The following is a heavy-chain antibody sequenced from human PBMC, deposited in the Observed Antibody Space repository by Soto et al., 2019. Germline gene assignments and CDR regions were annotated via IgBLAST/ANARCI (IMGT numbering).Heavy chain of an antibody. CDR3: AKDIGRGDGVAATMGY. CDR2: ISWTSAKK. V-gene: IGHV3-9*01. D-gene: IGHD1-26*01. Sequence: EAQLVESGGGLAQLGGSLRLSCAASGFTFDEYAMHWVRQAPGKGLEWVSGISWTSAKKGYADAVKCRFTISRDNARTSLYLQMNSLRAEDTVLYYCAKDIGRGDGVAATMGYWGPGTLVTVSS. CDR1: GFTFDEYA. J-gene: IGHJ4*02.